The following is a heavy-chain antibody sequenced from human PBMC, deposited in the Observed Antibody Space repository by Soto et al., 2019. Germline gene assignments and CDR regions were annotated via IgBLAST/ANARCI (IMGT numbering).Heavy chain of an antibody. V-gene: IGHV4-4*02. CDR1: GGSISSSNW. CDR3: ARGRYCSGGRCYSTQDY. CDR2: IYHSGST. Sequence: QVQLQESGPGLVKPSGTLSLTCAVSGGSISSSNWWSWVRQPPGKGLEWIGEIYHSGSTNYNPSLTRRVTISVDKSKNQFSLKLSSVTAADTAVYYCARGRYCSGGRCYSTQDYWGQGTLVTVSS. J-gene: IGHJ4*02. D-gene: IGHD2-15*01.